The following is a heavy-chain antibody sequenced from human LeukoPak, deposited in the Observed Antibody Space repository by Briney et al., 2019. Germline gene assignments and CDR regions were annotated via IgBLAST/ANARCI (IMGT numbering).Heavy chain of an antibody. CDR3: AREILGAASAFDY. J-gene: IGHJ4*02. CDR1: GFIFSTYW. Sequence: GGSLRLSCAASGFIFSTYWMSWVRQAPGKGLGWVANIKEDGTVKYHMDSVKGRFTISRDNAKNSLFLQMNSLRAEDTAVYYCAREILGAASAFDYWGQGTLVTVSS. CDR2: IKEDGTVK. D-gene: IGHD6-13*01. V-gene: IGHV3-7*03.